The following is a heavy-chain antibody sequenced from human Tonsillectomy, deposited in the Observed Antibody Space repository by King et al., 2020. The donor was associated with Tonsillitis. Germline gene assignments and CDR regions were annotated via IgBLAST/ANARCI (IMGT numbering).Heavy chain of an antibody. CDR3: AKDRDFWSGYVDY. D-gene: IGHD3-3*01. V-gene: IGHV3-43*02. CDR2: FSGGGGST. J-gene: IGHJ4*02. CDR1: GLTFDDYV. Sequence: VQLVESGGGVVQPGGSLRLSCAASGLTFDDYVMHWVRQAPGKGLEWVSLFSGGGGSTYYADAVKGRFTLSRDNSKNSLYLQMNSLRTEDTALYYCAKDRDFWSGYVDYWGQGTLVTVSS.